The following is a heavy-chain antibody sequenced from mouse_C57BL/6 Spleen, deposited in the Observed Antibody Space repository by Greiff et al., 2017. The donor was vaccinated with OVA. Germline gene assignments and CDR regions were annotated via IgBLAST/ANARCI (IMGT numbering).Heavy chain of an antibody. CDR1: GFAFSSSW. CDR2: IYPGDGDT. CDR3: ASSITTGEAWFAY. D-gene: IGHD1-1*01. J-gene: IGHJ3*01. Sequence: VKLMESGPELVKPGASVKISCKASGFAFSSSWMTWVKQRPGKGLEWIGRIYPGDGDTKYTGKFKGKATLTADKSSSTAYMQLSRLTSEDSAFYFCASSITTGEAWFAYWGQGTLRTVSA. V-gene: IGHV1-82*01.